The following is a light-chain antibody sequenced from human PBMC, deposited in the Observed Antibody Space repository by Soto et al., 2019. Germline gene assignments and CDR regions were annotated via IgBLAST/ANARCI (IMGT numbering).Light chain of an antibody. CDR2: GAS. CDR3: QQSVSSPWA. Sequence: VMTQSPATRSVSPGEGATLSWRASQGVTDSVLAWYQQKPGQAPRLVMYGASRMATGIPDRFTGSVSGTDGTITISRLEKEDGSVYYCQQSVSSPWAFGQGTKVDIK. J-gene: IGKJ1*01. CDR1: QGVTDSV. V-gene: IGKV3-20*01.